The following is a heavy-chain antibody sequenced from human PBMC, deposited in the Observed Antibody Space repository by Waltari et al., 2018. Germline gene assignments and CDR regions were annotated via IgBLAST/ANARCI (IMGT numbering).Heavy chain of an antibody. CDR1: GGAISRYY. J-gene: IGHJ4*02. CDR2: IYYSGST. CDR3: ARDKPYQDYSLGY. V-gene: IGHV4-59*01. D-gene: IGHD4-4*01. Sequence: QVQLQESGPGLVKPSETLSLTCTVSGGAISRYYWSWIRQTPGKGLEWIGYIYYSGSTSYNPSLKSRVTISVDTSKNQFSLKLSSVTAEDTAVYYCARDKPYQDYSLGYWGQGTLVTVSS.